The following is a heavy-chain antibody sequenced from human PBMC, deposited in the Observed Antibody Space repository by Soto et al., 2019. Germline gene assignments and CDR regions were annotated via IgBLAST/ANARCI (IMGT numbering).Heavy chain of an antibody. CDR3: ARVPDV. CDR1: GGSIPSDSSS. Sequence: QLQLPESGSGLVKPSQTLSLTCAVSGGSIPSDSSSLSWFRQPPGKVLEWIGYIYHSGSTYYNPSVSSRGTLSVDMATNQSSLRLSSVTAATMVVYYFARVPDVWGQGTTVTVSS. CDR2: IYHSGST. J-gene: IGHJ6*02. V-gene: IGHV4-30-2*01.